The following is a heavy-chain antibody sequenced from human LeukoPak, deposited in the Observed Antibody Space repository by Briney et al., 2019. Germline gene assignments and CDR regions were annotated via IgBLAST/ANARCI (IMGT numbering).Heavy chain of an antibody. D-gene: IGHD6-25*01. CDR3: ARTTSFTASGYDY. CDR1: VYTFTNYH. Sequence: GASVTVSCKASVYTFTNYHINWVRQATGQGREGMGWMNPNNGDSGYAQKFQGRVTITRDTSISTSYMELRSLRSDDTAVYFCARTTSFTASGYDYWGQGPLVTVSS. V-gene: IGHV1-8*03. CDR2: MNPNNGDS. J-gene: IGHJ4*02.